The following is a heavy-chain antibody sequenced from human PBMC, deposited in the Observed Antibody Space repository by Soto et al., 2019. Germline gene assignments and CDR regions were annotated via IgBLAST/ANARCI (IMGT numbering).Heavy chain of an antibody. CDR2: INHSGST. Sequence: SETLSLTCAVYGGSFSGYYWSWIRQPPGKGLEWIGEINHSGSTNYNPSLESRVTISVDTSKNQFSLKLSSVTAADTAVYYCPRGRIREYSSPGTPYYYYYGMDVWGQGTTLTFSS. CDR1: GGSFSGYY. J-gene: IGHJ6*02. CDR3: PRGRIREYSSPGTPYYYYYGMDV. D-gene: IGHD6-6*01. V-gene: IGHV4-34*01.